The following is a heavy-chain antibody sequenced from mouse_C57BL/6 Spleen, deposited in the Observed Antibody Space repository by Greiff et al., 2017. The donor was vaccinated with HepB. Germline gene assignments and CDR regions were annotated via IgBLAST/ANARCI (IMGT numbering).Heavy chain of an antibody. CDR3: ARSDPEGAMDY. Sequence: VKLVESGPELVKPGASVKISCKASGYAFSSSWMNWVKQRPGKGLEWIGRIYPGDGDTNYNGKFKGKATLTADKSSSTAYMQLSSLTSEDSAVYFCARSDPEGAMDYWGQGTSVTVSS. V-gene: IGHV1-82*01. CDR2: IYPGDGDT. J-gene: IGHJ4*01. CDR1: GYAFSSSW.